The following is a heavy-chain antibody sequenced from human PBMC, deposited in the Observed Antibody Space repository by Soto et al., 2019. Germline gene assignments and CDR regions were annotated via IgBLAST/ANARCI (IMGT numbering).Heavy chain of an antibody. CDR2: INPKSGGT. J-gene: IGHJ6*02. V-gene: IGHV1-2*04. CDR3: ARGHSTDCSNGVCSFFYNHEMDV. Sequence: ASVKVSCNASGYSFTDYHIHWVRQAPGQELEWLGRINPKSGGTSTAQKFQGWVTMTRDRSISTVYMELTRLRSDDTAVYFCARGHSTDCSNGVCSFFYNHEMDVWGQGTTVTVSS. CDR1: GYSFTDYH. D-gene: IGHD2-8*01.